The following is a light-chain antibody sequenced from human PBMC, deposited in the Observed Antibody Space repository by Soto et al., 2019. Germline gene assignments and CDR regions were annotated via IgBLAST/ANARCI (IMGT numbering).Light chain of an antibody. Sequence: DIQLTQSPSTLSASVGDRVTITCRASQSVTDWLAWYQQKPGKAPKLLIYDASSLQSGVPSRFSGSGSRTEFSITISSLQPDDFATYYCQQYYRSCTFGKGTKVEIK. J-gene: IGKJ2*02. V-gene: IGKV1-5*01. CDR1: QSVTDW. CDR2: DAS. CDR3: QQYYRSCT.